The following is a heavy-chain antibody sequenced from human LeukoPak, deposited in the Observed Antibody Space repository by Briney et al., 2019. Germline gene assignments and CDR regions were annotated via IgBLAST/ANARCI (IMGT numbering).Heavy chain of an antibody. D-gene: IGHD3-16*01. CDR1: GFTFSSYG. V-gene: IGHV3-30*02. CDR3: AKDFRSLGDPYDYVWGSYLGGSDY. J-gene: IGHJ4*02. CDR2: IRYDGSNK. Sequence: PGGSLRLSCAASGFTFSSYGMHWVRQAPGKGLEWVAFIRYDGSNKYYADSVKGRFTISRDNSKNTLYLQMNSLRAEDTAVYYCAKDFRSLGDPYDYVWGSYLGGSDYWGQGTLVTVSS.